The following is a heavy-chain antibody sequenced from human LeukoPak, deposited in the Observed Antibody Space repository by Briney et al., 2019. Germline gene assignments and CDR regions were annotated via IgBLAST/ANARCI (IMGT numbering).Heavy chain of an antibody. CDR2: ISYDGSNK. Sequence: PGRSLRLSCAASGFTFSSYGMHWVRQAPGKGLEWVAVISYDGSNKYYADSVKGRFTISRDNSKNTLYLQMNSLRAEDTAVYYCAKDGGYCSGGSCYSLLDYWGQGTLVTVSS. V-gene: IGHV3-30*18. J-gene: IGHJ4*02. CDR3: AKDGGYCSGGSCYSLLDY. D-gene: IGHD2-15*01. CDR1: GFTFSSYG.